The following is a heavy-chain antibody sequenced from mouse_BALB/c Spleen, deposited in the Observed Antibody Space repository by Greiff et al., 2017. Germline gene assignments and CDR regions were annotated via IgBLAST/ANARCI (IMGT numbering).Heavy chain of an antibody. Sequence: DVHLVESGGGLVKPGGSLKLSCAASGFTFSSYAMSWVRQTPEKRLEWVASISSGGSTYYPDSVKGRFTISRDNARNILYLQMSSLRSEDTAMYYCARGGPITTVFDYWGQGTTLTVSS. J-gene: IGHJ2*01. CDR1: GFTFSSYA. V-gene: IGHV5-6-5*01. CDR2: ISSGGST. D-gene: IGHD1-1*01. CDR3: ARGGPITTVFDY.